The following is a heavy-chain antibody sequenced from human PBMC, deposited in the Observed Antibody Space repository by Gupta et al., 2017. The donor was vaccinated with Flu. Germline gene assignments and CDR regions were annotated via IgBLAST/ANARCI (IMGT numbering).Heavy chain of an antibody. V-gene: IGHV3-74*01. Sequence: EVQLVESGGGLVQPGGSLRLSCAASGFTFSSYWMHWVRQAPGKGLVWVSRINSEGSSTSYADSVKGRFTISRDNAKNTLYLQMNSLRAEYTAVYYCARGKTMATGGLDWGQGTLVTVSS. CDR2: INSEGSST. CDR1: GFTFSSYW. J-gene: IGHJ4*02. CDR3: ARGKTMATGGLD. D-gene: IGHD5-12*01.